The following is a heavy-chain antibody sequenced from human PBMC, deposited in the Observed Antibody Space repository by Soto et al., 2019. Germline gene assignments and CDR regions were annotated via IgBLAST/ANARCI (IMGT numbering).Heavy chain of an antibody. V-gene: IGHV4-4*02. CDR1: GDSISSYKW. CDR2: IHHSGSS. CDR3: ARGERQQQRDY. J-gene: IGHJ4*02. Sequence: QLQLQESGPGPVKPSGTLSLTCAESGDSISSYKWCSWGRQPPGKGLEGIGEIHHSGSSNYNPSLKSRVIISVDKSKNQFSLNLSSVTDADTAVYYCARGERQQQRDYWGQGTLVTVAS. D-gene: IGHD6-25*01.